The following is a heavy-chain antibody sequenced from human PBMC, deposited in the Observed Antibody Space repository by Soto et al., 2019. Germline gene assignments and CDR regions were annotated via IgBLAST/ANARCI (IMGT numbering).Heavy chain of an antibody. J-gene: IGHJ6*02. CDR2: ISAYNGNT. CDR3: ARDRPRYCSGGSCYSGYYYYGMDV. D-gene: IGHD2-15*01. CDR1: GYTFTSYG. Sequence: QVQLVQSGAEVKKPGASVKVSCKASGYTFTSYGISWVRQAPGQGLEWMGWISAYNGNTNYAQKLQGRVTMTTDTSPITAYMELRSLRSDDTAVYYCARDRPRYCSGGSCYSGYYYYGMDVWGQGTTVTVSS. V-gene: IGHV1-18*01.